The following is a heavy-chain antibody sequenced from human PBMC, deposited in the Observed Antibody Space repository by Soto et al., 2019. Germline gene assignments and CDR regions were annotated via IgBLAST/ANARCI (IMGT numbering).Heavy chain of an antibody. CDR1: GFTFSNYA. V-gene: IGHV3-23*01. Sequence: EVQLLESGGGLVQPGGSLRLSCAASGFTFSNYAMTWVRQAPGKGLEWVSFISGSGGITYYADSVKGRFTISRDNSNNTLYLQMHSLRAEDTAIYYCEKDANWEDHYWGQGTLVTVSS. CDR2: ISGSGGIT. J-gene: IGHJ4*02. CDR3: EKDANWEDHY. D-gene: IGHD1-1*01.